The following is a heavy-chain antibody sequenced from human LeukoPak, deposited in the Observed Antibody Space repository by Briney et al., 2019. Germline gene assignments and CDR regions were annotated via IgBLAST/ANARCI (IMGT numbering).Heavy chain of an antibody. J-gene: IGHJ4*02. D-gene: IGHD1-26*01. Sequence: SSVKVSCKASGGTFSSYAISWVRQAPGQGLEWMGGIIPIYGTANYAQKFQGRVTITADESTSTAYMELSSLRSEDAAVYYCARDDGVGATTPHWGQGTLVTVSS. CDR2: IIPIYGTA. V-gene: IGHV1-69*01. CDR1: GGTFSSYA. CDR3: ARDDGVGATTPH.